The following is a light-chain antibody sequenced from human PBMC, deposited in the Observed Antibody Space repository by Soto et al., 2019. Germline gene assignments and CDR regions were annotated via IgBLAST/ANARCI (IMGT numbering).Light chain of an antibody. J-gene: IGLJ2*01. CDR3: CSYVGSYTLV. CDR2: DVS. Sequence: QSALTQPRSVSGSPGQSVTISCTGTSSDVGGYNYVSWYQQHPGKAPKLIIYDVSKRPSGVPDRFSGSKSGNTASLTISGLQAEDEADYYCCSYVGSYTLVFGGGTKVTVL. CDR1: SSDVGGYNY. V-gene: IGLV2-11*01.